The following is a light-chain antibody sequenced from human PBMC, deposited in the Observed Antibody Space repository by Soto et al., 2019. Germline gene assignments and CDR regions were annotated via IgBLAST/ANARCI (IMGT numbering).Light chain of an antibody. CDR2: GAS. V-gene: IGKV3-20*01. Sequence: EIVLTQSPGTLSLSPGERGTLSCRASEIVSSGYLAWYQQKPGQAPRLLIYGASSRATGIPDRFSGSGSGTDFTLTISRLEPEDFAVYYCQQYGSSPRTFGQGTKVDI. CDR3: QQYGSSPRT. J-gene: IGKJ1*01. CDR1: EIVSSGY.